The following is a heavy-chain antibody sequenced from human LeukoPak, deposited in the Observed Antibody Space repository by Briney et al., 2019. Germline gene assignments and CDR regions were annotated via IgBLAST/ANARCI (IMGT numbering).Heavy chain of an antibody. Sequence: ASVKVSCKASVYTFTGYYMHWVRQAPGQGLEWMGWIIPNSGATKYAQKFQGRVTMTWDTSISAVYMELSRLISDDTAVYYCARGEEGNYYYYYGMDVWGQGTTVTVSS. CDR3: ARGEEGNYYYYYGMDV. CDR2: IIPNSGAT. J-gene: IGHJ6*02. CDR1: VYTFTGYY. V-gene: IGHV1-2*02.